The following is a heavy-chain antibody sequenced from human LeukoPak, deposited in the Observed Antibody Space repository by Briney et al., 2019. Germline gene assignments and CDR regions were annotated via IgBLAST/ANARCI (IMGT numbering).Heavy chain of an antibody. D-gene: IGHD5-18*01. Sequence: GGSLRLSCAASGFTFSSYSMIWVRPAPGEGLEFISSLSDRGSDIYYADSMKGRFTTSRDNAKNSLFLQMNSLRAEDTAVYYCARVIVRRVDTTEMDYWGQGTLVTVSS. CDR2: LSDRGSDI. J-gene: IGHJ4*02. V-gene: IGHV3-21*06. CDR3: ARVIVRRVDTTEMDY. CDR1: GFTFSSYS.